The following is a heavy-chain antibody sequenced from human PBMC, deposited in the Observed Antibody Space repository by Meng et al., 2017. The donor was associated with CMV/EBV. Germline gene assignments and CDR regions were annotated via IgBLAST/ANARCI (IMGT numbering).Heavy chain of an antibody. CDR2: ISWNSGSI. V-gene: IGHV3-9*01. J-gene: IGHJ5*02. D-gene: IGHD6-6*01. Sequence: SLKISCAASGFTFDDYAMHWVRQAPGKALEWVSGISWNSGSIGYADSVKGRFTISRDNAKNSLYLQMNSLRAEDTALYYCAKAAARSWFDPWGQGTLVTVSS. CDR1: GFTFDDYA. CDR3: AKAAARSWFDP.